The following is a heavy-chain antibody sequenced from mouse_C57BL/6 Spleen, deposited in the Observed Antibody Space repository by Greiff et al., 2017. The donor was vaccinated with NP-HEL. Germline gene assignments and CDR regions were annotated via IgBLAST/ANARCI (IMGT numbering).Heavy chain of an antibody. Sequence: VKLMESGPGLVAPSQSLSITCTVSGFSLTSYGVHWVRQPPGKGLEWLVVIWSDGSTTYNSALKSRLSISKDNSKSQVFLKMNSLQTDDTAMYYCARQGRSNYYGSSYDYAMDYWGQGTSVTVSS. D-gene: IGHD1-1*01. V-gene: IGHV2-6-1*01. CDR2: IWSDGST. CDR1: GFSLTSYG. J-gene: IGHJ4*01. CDR3: ARQGRSNYYGSSYDYAMDY.